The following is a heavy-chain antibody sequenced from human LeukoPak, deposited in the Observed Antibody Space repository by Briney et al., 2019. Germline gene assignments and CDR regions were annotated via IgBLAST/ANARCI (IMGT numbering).Heavy chain of an antibody. Sequence: PGGSLRLSCAASGFTFSSYAMRWVRQAPGKGLEWVSLITGSGGNTYSADSVKGRFTISRDNSKNTLYLQMSSLRAEDTAIYYCAQGTPTGYGTSWFDYWGQGTLVTVSS. CDR2: ITGSGGNT. D-gene: IGHD6-13*01. CDR3: AQGTPTGYGTSWFDY. J-gene: IGHJ4*02. CDR1: GFTFSSYA. V-gene: IGHV3-23*01.